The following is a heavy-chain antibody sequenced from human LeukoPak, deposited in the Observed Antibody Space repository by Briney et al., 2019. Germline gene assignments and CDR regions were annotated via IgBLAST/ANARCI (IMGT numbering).Heavy chain of an antibody. CDR2: INHSGST. CDR3: ARTPRRMITFGGVIVRRQAFDI. CDR1: GGSFSGYY. V-gene: IGHV4-34*01. J-gene: IGHJ3*02. Sequence: SETLSLTCAVYGGSFSGYYWSWIRQPPGRGLEWIGEINHSGSTNYNPSLKSRVTISVDTSKNQFSLKLSSVTAADTAVYYCARTPRRMITFGGVIVRRQAFDIWGQGTMVTVSS. D-gene: IGHD3-16*02.